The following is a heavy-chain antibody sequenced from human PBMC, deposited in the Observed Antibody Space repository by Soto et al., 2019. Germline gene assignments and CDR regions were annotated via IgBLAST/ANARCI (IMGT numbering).Heavy chain of an antibody. CDR2: IIPIFGTA. D-gene: IGHD3-22*01. J-gene: IGHJ6*02. CDR1: GGTFSSYA. CDR3: ARGDRSGQPRPFYYYYGMDV. V-gene: IGHV1-69*01. Sequence: QVQLVQSGAEVKKPGSSVKVSCKASGGTFSSYAISWVRQAPGQGLEWMGGIIPIFGTANYAQKFQGRVTITADESTSTAYMELSSLRSEDTAVYYCARGDRSGQPRPFYYYYGMDVWGQGTTVTVSS.